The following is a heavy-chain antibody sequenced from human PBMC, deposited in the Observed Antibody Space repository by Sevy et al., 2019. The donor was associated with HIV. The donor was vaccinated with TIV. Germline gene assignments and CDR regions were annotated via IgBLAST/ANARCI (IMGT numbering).Heavy chain of an antibody. V-gene: IGHV1-18*01. CDR3: ARASMTTVPYNWFDP. D-gene: IGHD4-4*01. CDR1: GYTFTSYG. CDR2: ISAYNGNT. J-gene: IGHJ5*02. Sequence: ASVKVSCKASGYTFTSYGISWVRQAPGQGLERMGWISAYNGNTNYAQKLQGRVTMTTDTSTSTAYMELRSLRSDDTAVYYCARASMTTVPYNWFDPWGQGTLVTVSS.